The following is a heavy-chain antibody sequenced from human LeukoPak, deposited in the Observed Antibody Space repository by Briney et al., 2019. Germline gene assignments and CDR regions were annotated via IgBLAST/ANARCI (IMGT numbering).Heavy chain of an antibody. CDR3: ARSWPTMVRGVVDWFDP. V-gene: IGHV3-30-3*01. Sequence: PGRSLRLSCAASGFTFSSYAMHWVRQAPGKGLEWVAVISYDGSNKYYADSVKGRFTISRDNSKNTLYLQMNSLSAEDTAVYYCARSWPTMVRGVVDWFDPWGQGTLVTVSS. J-gene: IGHJ5*02. CDR1: GFTFSSYA. CDR2: ISYDGSNK. D-gene: IGHD3-10*01.